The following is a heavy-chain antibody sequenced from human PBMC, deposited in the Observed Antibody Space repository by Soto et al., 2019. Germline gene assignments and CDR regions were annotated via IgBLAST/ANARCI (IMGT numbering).Heavy chain of an antibody. CDR3: SRCSRVHSSGYYY. V-gene: IGHV1-2*04. CDR1: GYTFTGYY. J-gene: IGHJ4*02. CDR2: INPNSGGT. D-gene: IGHD6-19*01. Sequence: GASVKVSCKASGYTFTGYYMHWVRQAPGQGLEWMGWINPNSGGTNYAQKFQGWVTMTRDTSISTAYMELSRLRSDDTAVYYWSRCSRVHSSGYYYWGQGTLVTVSS.